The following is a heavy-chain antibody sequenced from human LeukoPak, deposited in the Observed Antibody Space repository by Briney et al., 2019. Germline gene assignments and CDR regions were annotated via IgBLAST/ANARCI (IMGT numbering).Heavy chain of an antibody. CDR3: AKDCEMATISAFDI. Sequence: GGSLRLSCAASGFTFSSYGMHWVRQAPGKGLEWVAVISYDGSNKYYADSVKGRFTISRDNSKNTLYLQMNSLRAEDTAVYYCAKDCEMATISAFDIWGQGTMVTVSS. V-gene: IGHV3-30*18. CDR2: ISYDGSNK. D-gene: IGHD5-24*01. CDR1: GFTFSSYG. J-gene: IGHJ3*02.